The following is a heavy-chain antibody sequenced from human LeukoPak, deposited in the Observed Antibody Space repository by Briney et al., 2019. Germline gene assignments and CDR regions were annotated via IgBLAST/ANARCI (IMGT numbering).Heavy chain of an antibody. Sequence: GALVKVSCKASGGTFSSYAISWVRQAPGQGLEWMGRIIPIFGTANYAQKFQGRVTITTDESTSTAYMELSSLRSEDTAVYYCAREHLTGLLDYWGQGTLVTVSS. J-gene: IGHJ4*02. CDR2: IIPIFGTA. D-gene: IGHD4/OR15-4a*01. V-gene: IGHV1-69*05. CDR1: GGTFSSYA. CDR3: AREHLTGLLDY.